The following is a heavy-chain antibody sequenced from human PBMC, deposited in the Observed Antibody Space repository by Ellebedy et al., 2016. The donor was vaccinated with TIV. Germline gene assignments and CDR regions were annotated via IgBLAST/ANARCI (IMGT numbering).Heavy chain of an antibody. Sequence: GESLKISXAASGFIFGGYRMNWVRQAPGKGLEWVASIKEDGNEKYYVDSVKGRFTISRDSSNNSLYLQMNSLRAEDTALYYCAKEGVVGYASGPKRGYFEYWGQGTLVTVSS. D-gene: IGHD2-2*01. CDR1: GFIFGGYR. CDR3: AKEGVVGYASGPKRGYFEY. V-gene: IGHV3-7*03. CDR2: IKEDGNEK. J-gene: IGHJ4*02.